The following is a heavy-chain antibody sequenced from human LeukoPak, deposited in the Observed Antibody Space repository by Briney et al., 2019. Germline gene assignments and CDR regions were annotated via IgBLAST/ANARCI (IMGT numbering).Heavy chain of an antibody. CDR3: AKGSSYYGSGPFDP. CDR2: ISGSGGST. D-gene: IGHD3-10*01. CDR1: GFTFNSYA. V-gene: IGHV3-23*01. J-gene: IGHJ5*02. Sequence: PGGSLRLSCAPSGFTFNSYAMSWVRHAPGKGLEWVSAISGSGGSTYYADSVKGRFTISRDNSKNTLYLQMNSLRAEDTAVYYCAKGSSYYGSGPFDPWGQGTLVTVSS.